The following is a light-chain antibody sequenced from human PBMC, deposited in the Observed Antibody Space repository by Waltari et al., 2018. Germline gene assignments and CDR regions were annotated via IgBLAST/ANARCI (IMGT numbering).Light chain of an antibody. Sequence: QTVVTQEPSFSVSPGGTVTLTCGLSSGSVSTSYYPSWNQQTPGQAPRTLIYSTNTRSSGVPDRVSGSILGNKAALTITGAQADDESDYYCVLYMGSGIWVFGGGTKLTVL. J-gene: IGLJ3*02. V-gene: IGLV8-61*01. CDR2: STN. CDR3: VLYMGSGIWV. CDR1: SGSVSTSYY.